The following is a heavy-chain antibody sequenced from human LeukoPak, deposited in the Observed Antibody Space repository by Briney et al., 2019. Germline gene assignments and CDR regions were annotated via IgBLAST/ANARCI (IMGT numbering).Heavy chain of an antibody. CDR3: ARRGTITWALDY. CDR2: IKSKTDGGTT. D-gene: IGHD5-24*01. Sequence: TGGSLRLSCAASGFTFSNAWMSWVRQAPGKGLEWVGRIKSKTDGGTTDYAAPVKGRFTISRDNAKNTLYLQMNSLRAEDTAVYYCARRGTITWALDYWGQGTLVTVSS. CDR1: GFTFSNAW. J-gene: IGHJ4*02. V-gene: IGHV3-15*05.